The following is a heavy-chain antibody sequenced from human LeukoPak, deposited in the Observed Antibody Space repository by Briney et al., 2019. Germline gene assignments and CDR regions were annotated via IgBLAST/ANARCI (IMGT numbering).Heavy chain of an antibody. CDR3: ARARTYYYDSSGYYFDY. J-gene: IGHJ4*02. CDR1: GYTFTSYY. CDR2: INPSGGST. V-gene: IGHV1-46*01. D-gene: IGHD3-22*01. Sequence: GASVKVSCKASGYTFTSYYMHWVRQAPGQGLEWMGLINPSGGSTSYAQKFQGRVTMTRDTSTSTVYMELSSLRSEDTAVYYCARARTYYYDSSGYYFDYWGQGTLVTVSS.